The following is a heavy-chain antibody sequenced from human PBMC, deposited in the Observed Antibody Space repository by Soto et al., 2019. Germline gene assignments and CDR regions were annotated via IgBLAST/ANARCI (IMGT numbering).Heavy chain of an antibody. V-gene: IGHV4-39*07. CDR2: ISYTGST. J-gene: IGHJ6*02. CDR3: ARDGRYDMDV. Sequence: PSETLSLTCTVSGGSISSGNYYWGWIRQPPGKGLEWIGTISYTGSTYYNPSLKSRVTISVDTSKNQFSLKLSSVTAADTAVYYCARDGRYDMDVWGQGTTVTVSS. CDR1: GGSISSGNYY.